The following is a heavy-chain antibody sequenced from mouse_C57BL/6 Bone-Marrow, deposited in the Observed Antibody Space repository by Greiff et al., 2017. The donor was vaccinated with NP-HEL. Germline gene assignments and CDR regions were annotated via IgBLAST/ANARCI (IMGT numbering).Heavy chain of an antibody. J-gene: IGHJ1*03. CDR1: GYTFTSYW. CDR2: IHPNSGST. CDR3: ASSLWYFDV. V-gene: IGHV1-64*01. Sequence: QVQLQQPGAELVKPGASVKLSCKASGYTFTSYWMHWVKQRPGQGLEWIGMIHPNSGSTNYTEKFKSKATLTVDKSSSTAYMQLSSLTSEDSAVYYCASSLWYFDVWGTGTTVTVSS.